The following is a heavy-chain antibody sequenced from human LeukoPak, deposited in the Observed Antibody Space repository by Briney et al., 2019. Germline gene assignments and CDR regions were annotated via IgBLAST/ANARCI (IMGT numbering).Heavy chain of an antibody. CDR1: GYTFSDYTFTNYG. CDR3: AREDNDDYYYYGMDV. D-gene: IGHD1-1*01. V-gene: IGHV1-18*01. J-gene: IGHJ6*02. CDR2: ISTYKSHT. Sequence: ASVKVSCKASGYTFSDYTFTNYGIRWVRQAPGQGLEWMGWISTYKSHTNYAQKFQGRVTMITDTSTNTAYMELRSLRSDDTAVYYCAREDNDDYYYYGMDVWGQGTAVTVSS.